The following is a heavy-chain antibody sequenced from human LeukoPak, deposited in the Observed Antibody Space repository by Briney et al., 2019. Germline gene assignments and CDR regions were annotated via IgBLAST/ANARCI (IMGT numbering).Heavy chain of an antibody. CDR3: AKSGYNRFDY. J-gene: IGHJ4*02. CDR2: ISGSGSGGST. D-gene: IGHD5-24*01. Sequence: ETLSLTCSVSGGSISNFNWWNWVRQSPGKGLEWVSNISGSGSGGSTYYADSAKGRFTISRDNSKNTLYLQMNSLRAEDTAVYYCAKSGYNRFDYWGQGTLVTVSS. CDR1: GGSISNFN. V-gene: IGHV3-23*01.